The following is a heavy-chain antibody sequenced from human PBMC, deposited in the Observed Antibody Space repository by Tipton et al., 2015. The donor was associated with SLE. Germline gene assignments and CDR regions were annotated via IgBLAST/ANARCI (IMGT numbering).Heavy chain of an antibody. Sequence: TLSLTCTVSGGSMSDYYWSWIRQSPGKGLEWIGNIYDSGSSNYNPSLKSRVTISVDASKNQFSLRLTSLTAADTAVYYCARVVYSFSDAFDIWGQGTLVTVSS. J-gene: IGHJ3*02. CDR1: GGSMSDYY. D-gene: IGHD6-13*01. CDR3: ARVVYSFSDAFDI. CDR2: IYDSGSS. V-gene: IGHV4-59*01.